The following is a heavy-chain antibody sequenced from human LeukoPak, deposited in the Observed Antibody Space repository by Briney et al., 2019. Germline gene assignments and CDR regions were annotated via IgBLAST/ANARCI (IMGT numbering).Heavy chain of an antibody. CDR3: ARHRPRGFTYGLDAFDI. Sequence: PGGSLRLSCAASKFTFSIYAMTWVRQAPGMGLEWVSSITCSGANTYYGASVKGRFTISRDNSKNTLHLQMNTLRAEDTAVYYCARHRPRGFTYGLDAFDIWGQGTMVTVSS. J-gene: IGHJ3*02. CDR2: ITCSGANT. CDR1: KFTFSIYA. V-gene: IGHV3-23*01. D-gene: IGHD5-18*01.